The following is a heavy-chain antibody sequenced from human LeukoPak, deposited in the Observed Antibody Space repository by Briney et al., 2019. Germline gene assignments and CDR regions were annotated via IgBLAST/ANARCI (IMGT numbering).Heavy chain of an antibody. J-gene: IGHJ4*02. CDR1: GYTFTSYG. CDR3: AREMVGGLELNPFDS. D-gene: IGHD3-10*01. CDR2: ISAYNGNT. Sequence: ASVKVSCKASGYTFTSYGISWVRQAPGQGLEWMGWISAYNGNTNYAQKLQGRVTMTTDTSTSTAYMELRSLRHDDTAVYYCAREMVGGLELNPFDSWAREPWSPSPQ. V-gene: IGHV1-18*01.